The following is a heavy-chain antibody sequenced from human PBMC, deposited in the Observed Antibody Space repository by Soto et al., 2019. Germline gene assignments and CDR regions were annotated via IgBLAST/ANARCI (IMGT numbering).Heavy chain of an antibody. Sequence: EVQLVESGGGLIQPGGSLRLSCAASGFAGSSKYMTWVRQAPGKGLEWVSVIYGGGTTYYADSVKGRCTISTDTSKNTLYLQMNSLRAEDTAVYYCVQTTGWPGFDFWGQGTLVTVSS. V-gene: IGHV3-53*01. CDR1: GFAGSSKY. J-gene: IGHJ4*02. D-gene: IGHD6-19*01. CDR3: VQTTGWPGFDF. CDR2: IYGGGTT.